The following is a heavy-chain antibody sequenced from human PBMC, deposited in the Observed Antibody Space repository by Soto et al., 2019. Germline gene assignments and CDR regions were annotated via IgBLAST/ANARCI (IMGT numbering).Heavy chain of an antibody. V-gene: IGHV3-21*01. CDR1: GFTFSSYS. J-gene: IGHJ6*02. D-gene: IGHD3-3*01. Sequence: GGSLRLSCAASGFTFSSYSMNWVRQAPGKGLEWVSSISSSSSYIYYADSVKGRFTISRDNAKNSLYLQMNSLRAEDTAVYYCATIFGVVIGAHYYYYGMDVWGQGTTLTVSS. CDR2: ISSSSSYI. CDR3: ATIFGVVIGAHYYYYGMDV.